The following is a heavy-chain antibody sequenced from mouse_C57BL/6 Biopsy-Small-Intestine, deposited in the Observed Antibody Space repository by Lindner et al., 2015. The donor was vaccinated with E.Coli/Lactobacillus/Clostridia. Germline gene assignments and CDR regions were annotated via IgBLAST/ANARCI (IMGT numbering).Heavy chain of an antibody. V-gene: IGHV1-22*01. CDR2: INPNNGDS. J-gene: IGHJ4*01. CDR3: ATGPLYALDY. D-gene: IGHD3-3*01. CDR1: GYTITDYS. Sequence: VQLQESGPELVKPGASVKMSCKASGYTITDYSIHWMKQSHGKSLEWIGYINPNNGDSTYNQKFKGKATLTVNKSSNTAYMELRSLTSEDSAVYYCATGPLYALDYWGQGTSVTVSS.